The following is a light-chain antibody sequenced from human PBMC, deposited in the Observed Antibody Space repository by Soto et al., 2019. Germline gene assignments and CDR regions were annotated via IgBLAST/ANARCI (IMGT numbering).Light chain of an antibody. CDR1: SSDVGAYDY. J-gene: IGLJ1*01. V-gene: IGLV2-14*01. Sequence: QSVLTQPASVSGSPGQSITISCTGTSSDVGAYDYVSWYQHHPGKAPKLLIYEVSNRPSGVSSRFSGSKSGYTASLTISGLQAEDEADYYCASWDDSLSGFVFGTGTKLTVL. CDR3: ASWDDSLSGFV. CDR2: EVS.